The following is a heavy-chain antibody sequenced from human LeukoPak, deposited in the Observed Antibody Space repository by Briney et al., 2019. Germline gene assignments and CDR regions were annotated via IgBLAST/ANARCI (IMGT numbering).Heavy chain of an antibody. CDR2: IIPILGIA. CDR1: GGTFSSYT. CDR3: ATATELYYYDSSGYERYFQH. V-gene: IGHV1-69*02. J-gene: IGHJ1*01. D-gene: IGHD3-22*01. Sequence: SVKVSCKASGGTFSSYTISWVRQAPGQGLEWMGRIIPILGIANYAQKFQGRVTIAADKSTSTAYMELSSLRSEDTAVYYRATATELYYYDSSGYERYFQHWGQGTLVTVSS.